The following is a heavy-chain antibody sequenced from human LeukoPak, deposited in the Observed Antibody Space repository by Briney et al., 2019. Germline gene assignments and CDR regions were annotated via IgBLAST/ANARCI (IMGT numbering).Heavy chain of an antibody. CDR1: GYNFHDYY. J-gene: IGHJ4*02. Sequence: ASVTVSCKASGYNFHDYYLHWVRQAPGQGREWMGWINPKNGGTYYAEKFQGRVTMTRDTSITTVYMELSRLRSDDTAIYYCATDIPALDYWGQGTLVSVSS. CDR3: ATDIPALDY. V-gene: IGHV1-2*02. D-gene: IGHD2-21*01. CDR2: INPKNGGT.